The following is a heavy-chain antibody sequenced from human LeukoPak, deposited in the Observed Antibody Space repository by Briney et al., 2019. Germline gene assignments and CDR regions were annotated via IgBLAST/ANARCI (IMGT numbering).Heavy chain of an antibody. CDR3: ARDGGFGQRRPNWFDP. Sequence: SQTLSLTCTVSGNSISSGDNYWSWIRQPAGKGLEWIGRIYTSGSTNYNPSLKSRVTMSVDTSKNQFSLKLKSVTAADTAVYYCARDGGFGQRRPNWFDPWGQGTLVTVSS. CDR2: IYTSGST. V-gene: IGHV4-61*02. J-gene: IGHJ5*02. D-gene: IGHD3-10*01. CDR1: GNSISSGDNY.